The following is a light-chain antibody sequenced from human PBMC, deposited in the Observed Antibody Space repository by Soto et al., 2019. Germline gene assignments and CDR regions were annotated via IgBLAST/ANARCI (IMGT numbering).Light chain of an antibody. J-gene: IGKJ2*01. CDR1: QSISTW. CDR3: QQYNSYPYT. Sequence: DIPMTQSPSTVSASVEDGVTITCRASQSISTWLACYQQKPGKAPNLLIYDASTLESGGPSGFSGSGSGTEFTLTISSLQPDDSATYYCQQYNSYPYTFGQGTKLEIK. CDR2: DAS. V-gene: IGKV1-5*01.